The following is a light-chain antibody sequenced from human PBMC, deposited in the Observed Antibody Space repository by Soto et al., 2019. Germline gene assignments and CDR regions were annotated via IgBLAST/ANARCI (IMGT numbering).Light chain of an antibody. CDR3: QQYGTSPMYS. J-gene: IGKJ2*01. Sequence: EIVLTQSPGTLSLSPGERATLSCRASQSISSAYFAWYQHKPGQAPSPLIYSTSLRATGIPDRFSGSGSGTDFTLSISRLEPEDFAVYYCQQYGTSPMYSFGQGTKLEIK. CDR1: QSISSAY. CDR2: STS. V-gene: IGKV3-20*01.